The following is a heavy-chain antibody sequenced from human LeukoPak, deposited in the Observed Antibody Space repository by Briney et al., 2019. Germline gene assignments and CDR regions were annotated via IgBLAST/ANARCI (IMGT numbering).Heavy chain of an antibody. V-gene: IGHV4-4*07. J-gene: IGHJ4*02. CDR3: ARRSLYSSGWYGASHFDY. CDR1: GGSISSYY. CDR2: IYTSGST. Sequence: SETLSLTCTVSGGSISSYYWSWIRQPAGKGLEWIGRIYTSGSTNYNPSLKSRVTMSVDTSKNQFSLKLSSVTAADTAVYYCARRSLYSSGWYGASHFDYWGQGTLVTVSS. D-gene: IGHD6-19*01.